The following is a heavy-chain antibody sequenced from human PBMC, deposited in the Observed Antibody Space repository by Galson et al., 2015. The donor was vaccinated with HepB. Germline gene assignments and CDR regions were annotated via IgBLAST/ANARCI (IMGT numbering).Heavy chain of an antibody. CDR2: ISWDGGST. CDR1: GFTFDDYT. D-gene: IGHD3-22*01. V-gene: IGHV3-43*01. Sequence: SLRLSCAASGFTFDDYTMHWVRQAPGKGLEWVSLISWDGGSTYYADSVKGRFTISRDNSKNSLYLQMNSLRTEDTALYYCARDLVHSPGYTNWFDPWGQGTLVTVSS. CDR3: ARDLVHSPGYTNWFDP. J-gene: IGHJ5*02.